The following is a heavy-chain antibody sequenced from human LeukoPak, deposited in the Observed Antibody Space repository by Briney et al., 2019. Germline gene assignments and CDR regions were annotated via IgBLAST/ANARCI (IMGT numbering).Heavy chain of an antibody. CDR1: GFTFDDYA. J-gene: IGHJ3*02. CDR3: GTLDAFDI. Sequence: GGSLRLSCAASGFTFDDYAMHWVRQAPGKGLEWVSGISWNSGSIGYADSVKGRFTISRDNAKNSLYLQMNSLRAEDTALYYCGTLDAFDIWGQGTMVTVSS. CDR2: ISWNSGSI. V-gene: IGHV3-9*01.